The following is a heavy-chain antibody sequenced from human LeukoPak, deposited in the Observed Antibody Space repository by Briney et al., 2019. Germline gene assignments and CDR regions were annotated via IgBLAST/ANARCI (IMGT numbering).Heavy chain of an antibody. J-gene: IGHJ4*02. CDR2: ISGSGGST. CDR1: GFTFSSYA. V-gene: IGHV3-23*01. CDR3: AKDDGDYLRSSDY. D-gene: IGHD4-17*01. Sequence: GGSLRLSCAASGFTFSSYAMSWVRQAPGKGPEWVSAISGSGGSTYYADSVKGRFTISRDNSKNTLYLQMNSLRAEDTAVYYCAKDDGDYLRSSDYWGQGTLVTVSS.